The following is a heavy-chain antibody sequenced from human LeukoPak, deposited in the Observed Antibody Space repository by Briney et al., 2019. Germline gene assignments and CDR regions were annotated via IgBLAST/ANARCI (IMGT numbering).Heavy chain of an antibody. V-gene: IGHV4-39*01. Sequence: SETLSLTCSVSGDTISTSDHYWGWIRQPPGKGLEWIGSIYYTGNTYYNPSLKSRVTISVDTSKNQFSLKLSSVAAADTAVYYCVRHQEGMVRGVLYYMDVWGTGTTVTISS. CDR3: VRHQEGMVRGVLYYMDV. CDR1: GDTISTSDHY. J-gene: IGHJ6*03. D-gene: IGHD3-10*01. CDR2: IYYTGNT.